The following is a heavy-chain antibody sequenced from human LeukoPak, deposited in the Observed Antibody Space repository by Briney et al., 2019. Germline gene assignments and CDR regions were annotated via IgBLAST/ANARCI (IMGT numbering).Heavy chain of an antibody. CDR2: INPNSGGT. Sequence: AAVKVSCKSSGYTFTGYYMHWVRQAPGQGLEWMGWINPNSGGTNYEQKFQGRVTMTRATSISTAYMELSRLRSDDTAVYYCARPNHFRSFDIWGQGTMVTVSS. D-gene: IGHD2/OR15-2a*01. V-gene: IGHV1-2*02. CDR3: ARPNHFRSFDI. J-gene: IGHJ3*02. CDR1: GYTFTGYY.